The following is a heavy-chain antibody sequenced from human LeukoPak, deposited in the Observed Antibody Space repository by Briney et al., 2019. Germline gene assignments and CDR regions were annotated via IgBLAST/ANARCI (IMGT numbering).Heavy chain of an antibody. CDR3: AGRYCGGDCSDY. V-gene: IGHV4-31*03. J-gene: IGHJ4*02. Sequence: SETLSLTCTVSGDSISSGGYYWSWIRQHPGKGLEWIGYIYYSGSTYYNPSLKSRVTISVDTSKNQFSLKLSSVTAADTAVYYCAGRYCGGDCSDYWGQGTLVTVSS. CDR1: GDSISSGGYY. CDR2: IYYSGST. D-gene: IGHD2-21*02.